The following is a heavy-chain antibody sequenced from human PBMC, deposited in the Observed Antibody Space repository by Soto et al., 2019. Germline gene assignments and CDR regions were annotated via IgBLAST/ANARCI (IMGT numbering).Heavy chain of an antibody. V-gene: IGHV4-30-4*01. CDR3: ARIGLTTALL. Sequence: SETLSLTCTVSGCSISSGDCYWSWIRQPPGKGLEWIGYIYYSGSTYYNPPLRSRVTISIDTSKNHFFLNLSSVTAADTAVYYCARIGLTTALLWGQGTLVTVSS. CDR1: GCSISSGDCY. CDR2: IYYSGST. J-gene: IGHJ4*02. D-gene: IGHD4-17*01.